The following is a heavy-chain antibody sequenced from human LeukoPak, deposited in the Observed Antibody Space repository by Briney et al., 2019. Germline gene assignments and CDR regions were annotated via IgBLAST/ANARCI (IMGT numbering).Heavy chain of an antibody. Sequence: PSETLSLTCAVYGGSFSGYYWSWIRQPPGKGLEWIGEINHSGSTNYNPSLKSRVTISVDTSKNQFSLKLSSVTAADTAVYYCARGRTKARFIVLMVYAIYFDYWGQGTLVTVSS. J-gene: IGHJ4*02. V-gene: IGHV4-34*01. D-gene: IGHD2-8*01. CDR3: ARGRTKARFIVLMVYAIYFDY. CDR2: INHSGST. CDR1: GGSFSGYY.